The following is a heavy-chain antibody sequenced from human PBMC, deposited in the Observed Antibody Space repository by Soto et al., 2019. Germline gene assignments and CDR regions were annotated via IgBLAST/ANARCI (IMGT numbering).Heavy chain of an antibody. CDR2: IYYSGST. D-gene: IGHD6-13*01. J-gene: IGHJ4*02. Sequence: SETLSLTCTVSGGSISSGGYYWSWIRQHPGKGLEWIGYIYYSGSTYYNPSLKSRVTISVDTSKNQFSLKLSSVTAADTAVYYYGSVLAIAAAEMGEIFDYWGQGTLVTVSS. CDR3: GSVLAIAAAEMGEIFDY. V-gene: IGHV4-31*02. CDR1: GGSISSGGYY.